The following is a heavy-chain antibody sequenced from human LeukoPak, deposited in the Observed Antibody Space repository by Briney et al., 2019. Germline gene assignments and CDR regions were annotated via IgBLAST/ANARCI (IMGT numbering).Heavy chain of an antibody. J-gene: IGHJ4*02. CDR3: AKATMITFGGVYY. CDR1: GFTFSSYA. CDR2: ISGSGGST. Sequence: GGSLRLSCAASGFTFSSYAMSWVRQAPGKGLEWVSAISGSGGSTFYADSVKGRFTISRDNSKSTLYLQMNSLGAEDTAVYYCAKATMITFGGVYYWGQGTLVTVSS. V-gene: IGHV3-23*01. D-gene: IGHD3-16*01.